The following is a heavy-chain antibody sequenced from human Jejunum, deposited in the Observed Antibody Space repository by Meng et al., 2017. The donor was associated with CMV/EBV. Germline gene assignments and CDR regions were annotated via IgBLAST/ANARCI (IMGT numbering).Heavy chain of an antibody. Sequence: FMSYTMNGVRQAPGKGLEWVSAISSSSSSRNYADSVKGRFTISRDNVGNSLDLQMNSLRAEDTAVYYCARGAVDCSSTSCFSGFFDLWGQGTLVTVSS. CDR2: ISSSSSSR. V-gene: IGHV3-21*06. CDR3: ARGAVDCSSTSCFSGFFDL. J-gene: IGHJ4*02. D-gene: IGHD2-2*01. CDR1: FMSYT.